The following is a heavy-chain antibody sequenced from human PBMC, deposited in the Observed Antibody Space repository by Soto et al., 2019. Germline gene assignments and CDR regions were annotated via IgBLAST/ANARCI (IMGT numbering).Heavy chain of an antibody. CDR2: INTNSGGT. CDR3: ARAPPFWSGYSGEYGMDV. J-gene: IGHJ6*02. V-gene: IGHV1-2*04. Sequence: QVQLVQSGAEVKKPGASVKVSCKASGYTFTGYYMHWVRQAPGQGLEWMGWINTNSGGTNYAQKFQGWVTMTTDTSISTAYMELSRLRSDDTAVYYCARAPPFWSGYSGEYGMDVWGQGTTVTVSS. D-gene: IGHD3-3*01. CDR1: GYTFTGYY.